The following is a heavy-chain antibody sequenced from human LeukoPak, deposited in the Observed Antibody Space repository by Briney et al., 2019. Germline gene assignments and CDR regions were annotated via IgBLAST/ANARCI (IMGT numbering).Heavy chain of an antibody. J-gene: IGHJ3*02. Sequence: SETLSLTCAVYGGSFSGYYWRWIRQPPGKGREWIGEINHSGSTNYNPSLKSRVTISVDTSKNQFSLKLSSVTAADTAVYYCARAGSSSWNMIDAFDIWGQGTMVTVSS. V-gene: IGHV4-34*01. CDR3: ARAGSSSWNMIDAFDI. CDR2: INHSGST. CDR1: GGSFSGYY. D-gene: IGHD6-13*01.